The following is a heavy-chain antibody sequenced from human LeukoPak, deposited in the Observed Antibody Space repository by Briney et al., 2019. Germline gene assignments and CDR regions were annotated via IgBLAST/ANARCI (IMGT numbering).Heavy chain of an antibody. Sequence: AASVKVSCKASGYTFTGYYIHWVRPAPGQGLGWMGWINPNSGGTNYAQKFQGRVTMTRDTSISTAYMELSRLRSDDTAVYYCARVRYSSSWYGVDYWGQGTLVTVSS. CDR1: GYTFTGYY. D-gene: IGHD6-13*01. CDR2: INPNSGGT. CDR3: ARVRYSSSWYGVDY. V-gene: IGHV1-2*02. J-gene: IGHJ4*02.